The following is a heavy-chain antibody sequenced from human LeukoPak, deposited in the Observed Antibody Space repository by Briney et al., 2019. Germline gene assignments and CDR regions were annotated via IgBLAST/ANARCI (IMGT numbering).Heavy chain of an antibody. J-gene: IGHJ4*02. Sequence: PGGSLRLSCAASGVTFSNAWMSWVRQAPGKGLEWVGRIKSKSDGGTTDYAARVKGRFTISRDKSKNTLYLQMNSLKTEDTAVYYCTTSLVIPFDCWGQGTLVTVSS. CDR2: IKSKSDGGTT. D-gene: IGHD3-9*01. V-gene: IGHV3-15*01. CDR1: GVTFSNAW. CDR3: TTSLVIPFDC.